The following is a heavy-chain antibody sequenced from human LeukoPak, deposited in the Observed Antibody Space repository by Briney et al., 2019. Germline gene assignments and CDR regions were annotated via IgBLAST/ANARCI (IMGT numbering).Heavy chain of an antibody. V-gene: IGHV1-8*03. Sequence: ASVKVSCKASGGTFSSYAISWVRQAPGQGLEWMGWMNPNSGNTGYAQKFQGRVTITRNTSISTAYMELSSLRSEDTAVYYCARGSPVWADAFDIWGQGTMVTVSS. D-gene: IGHD1-26*01. J-gene: IGHJ3*02. CDR3: ARGSPVWADAFDI. CDR1: GGTFSSYA. CDR2: MNPNSGNT.